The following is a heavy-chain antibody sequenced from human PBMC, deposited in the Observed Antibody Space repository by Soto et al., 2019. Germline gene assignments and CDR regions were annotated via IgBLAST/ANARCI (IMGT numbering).Heavy chain of an antibody. CDR2: IWYDGSNK. CDR1: GFTFSSYG. CDR3: ARDSAEYSSSPDWFDP. V-gene: IGHV3-33*01. D-gene: IGHD6-6*01. J-gene: IGHJ5*02. Sequence: GGSLRLSCAASGFTFSSYGMHWVRQAPGKGLEWVAVIWYDGSNKYYADSVKGRFTISRDNSKNTLYLQMNSLRAEDTAVYYCARDSAEYSSSPDWFDPWGQGTLVTVSS.